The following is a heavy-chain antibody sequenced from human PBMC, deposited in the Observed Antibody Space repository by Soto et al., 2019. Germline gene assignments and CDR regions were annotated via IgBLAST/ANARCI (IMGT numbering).Heavy chain of an antibody. CDR2: IYYSGST. Sequence: SETLSLTCTVSVGSISSSSYYWGWIRQPPGKGLEWIGSIYYSGSTYYNPSLKSRVTISVDTSKNQFSLKLSSVTAADTAVYYCARHPQWLGAAFDYWGQGTLVTVSS. V-gene: IGHV4-39*01. CDR1: VGSISSSSYY. CDR3: ARHPQWLGAAFDY. J-gene: IGHJ4*02. D-gene: IGHD6-19*01.